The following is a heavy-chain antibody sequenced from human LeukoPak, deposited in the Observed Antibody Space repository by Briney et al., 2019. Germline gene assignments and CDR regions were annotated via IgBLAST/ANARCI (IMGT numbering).Heavy chain of an antibody. CDR2: LYYNGRT. V-gene: IGHV4-59*12. CDR1: GGSISTYY. D-gene: IGHD3-16*02. J-gene: IGHJ4*02. Sequence: SETLSLTCTVSGGSISTYYWSWIRQPPGKGLEWIGYLYYNGRTNYNPSLKSRVTISVDTSKNQFSLKLSSVTAADTAVYYCARGRVMITFGGVIAKGYFDYWGQGTLVTVSS. CDR3: ARGRVMITFGGVIAKGYFDY.